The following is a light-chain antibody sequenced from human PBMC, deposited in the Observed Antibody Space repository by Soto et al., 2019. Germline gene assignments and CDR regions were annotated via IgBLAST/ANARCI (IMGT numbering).Light chain of an antibody. CDR3: QSEDSSTHVV. CDR2: EDN. CDR1: SGSIASNY. V-gene: IGLV6-57*02. J-gene: IGLJ2*01. Sequence: NFMLTQPHSVAESPGKTVTISCTGSSGSIASNYVQWYQQRPGSAPTTVIYEDNQSPSGVPDRFSGSIDSSSNSASLTIAGLKTEDEADYYCQSEDSSTHVVFGGGTKVTVL.